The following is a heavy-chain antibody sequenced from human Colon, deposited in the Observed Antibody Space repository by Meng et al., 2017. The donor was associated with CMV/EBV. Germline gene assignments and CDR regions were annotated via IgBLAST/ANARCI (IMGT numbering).Heavy chain of an antibody. V-gene: IGHV2-5*02. J-gene: IGHJ4*02. CDR2: IYWDDDN. Sequence: ITLKESAPTLVKHTHHLTLTCTFSGFSLRTPEVGVHWIRQPPGKALEWLALIYWDDDNQFRPSLKNRVTITKDTSKNQVVLTMTNMDPVDTATYYCAHGRGWLTDYWGQGTLVTVSS. D-gene: IGHD6-19*01. CDR1: GFSLRTPEVG. CDR3: AHGRGWLTDY.